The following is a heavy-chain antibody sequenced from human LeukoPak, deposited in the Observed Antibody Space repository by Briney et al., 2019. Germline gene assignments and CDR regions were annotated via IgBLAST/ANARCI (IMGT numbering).Heavy chain of an antibody. J-gene: IGHJ4*02. Sequence: SETLSLTCSVSGGSISTNYWSWILQPAGKGLEWIGRIYNTGNTNYSPSLESRVTMSADTSKNQFSLRLSSVTAADTAVYYCARGSFDGSGYYVFDYWGQGSLVTVSS. CDR2: IYNTGNT. D-gene: IGHD3-22*01. CDR3: ARGSFDGSGYYVFDY. CDR1: GGSISTNY. V-gene: IGHV4-4*07.